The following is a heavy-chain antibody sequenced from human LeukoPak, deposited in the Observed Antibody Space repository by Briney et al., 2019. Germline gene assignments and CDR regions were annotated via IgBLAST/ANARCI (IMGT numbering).Heavy chain of an antibody. CDR3: ARVRTAGYYDILTGYRVFDY. CDR2: INPNSGGT. CDR1: GYTFTGYY. J-gene: IGHJ4*02. D-gene: IGHD3-9*01. Sequence: GASVKVSCKASGYTFTGYYMHWVRQAPGQGLEWMGWINPNSGGTNYAQKFQGRVTMNRDTSISTAYMELSRLRSDDTAVYYCARVRTAGYYDILTGYRVFDYWGQGTLVTVSS. V-gene: IGHV1-2*02.